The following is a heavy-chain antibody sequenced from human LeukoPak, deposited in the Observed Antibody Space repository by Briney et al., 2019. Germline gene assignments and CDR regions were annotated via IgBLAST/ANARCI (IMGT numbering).Heavy chain of an antibody. CDR3: ARDDGRAIFGVVLYYGMDV. J-gene: IGHJ6*02. CDR2: IIPIFGTA. V-gene: IGHV1-69*13. D-gene: IGHD3-3*01. CDR1: GGTFSSYA. Sequence: SVKVSCTASGGTFSSYAISWVRQAPGQGLEWMGGIIPIFGTANYAQKFQGRVTITADESTSTAYMELSSLRSEDTAVYYCARDDGRAIFGVVLYYGMDVWGQGTTVTVSS.